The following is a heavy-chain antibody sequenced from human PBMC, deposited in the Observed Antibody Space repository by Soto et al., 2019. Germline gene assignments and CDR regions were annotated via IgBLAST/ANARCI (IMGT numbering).Heavy chain of an antibody. D-gene: IGHD1-26*01. CDR1: GFNFNTYF. CDR3: ARDDEHGSNWALAY. Sequence: QVQLVQSGGGVVQPGRSLRLSCAASGFNFNTYFMHWVRQAPGKGLEWVAMIFPNGRDKEYADSVKGRFTISSDNSNNRMYLQMDSLRPEDTAVYYCARDDEHGSNWALAYWGQGALVTVSS. J-gene: IGHJ4*02. CDR2: IFPNGRDK. V-gene: IGHV3-30*13.